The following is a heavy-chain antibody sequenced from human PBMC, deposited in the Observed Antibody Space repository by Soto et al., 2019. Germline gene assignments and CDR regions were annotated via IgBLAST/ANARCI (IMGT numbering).Heavy chain of an antibody. J-gene: IGHJ5*02. CDR3: ARRAVAGTSWFDP. CDR1: GGSITTTNW. Sequence: XATLTLTCAVSGGSITTTNWWNCVRQPPGKGLEWIGEIYHSGRTNFNPSLKGRVTISIDQSKNQVSLKLSSVTAADTAVYYCARRAVAGTSWFDPWGQGTQVTVSS. D-gene: IGHD6-19*01. V-gene: IGHV4-4*02. CDR2: IYHSGRT.